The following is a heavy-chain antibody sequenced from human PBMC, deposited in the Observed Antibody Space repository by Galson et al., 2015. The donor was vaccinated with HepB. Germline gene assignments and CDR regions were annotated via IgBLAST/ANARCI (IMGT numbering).Heavy chain of an antibody. Sequence: PALVKPTQTLTLPCTFSGFSLRTSGVAVGWIRQPPGKALEWLALIYWDDDKRYSPSLKSRVTITKDTSKNQVVLTMTNMDPVDTATYYCAHRSAAPGCFDYWGQGTLVTVSS. J-gene: IGHJ4*02. CDR1: GFSLRTSGVA. CDR3: AHRSAAPGCFDY. CDR2: IYWDDDK. V-gene: IGHV2-5*02. D-gene: IGHD6-13*01.